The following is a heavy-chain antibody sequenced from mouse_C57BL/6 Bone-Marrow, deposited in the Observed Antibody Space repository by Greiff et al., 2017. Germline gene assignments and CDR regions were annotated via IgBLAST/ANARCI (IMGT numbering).Heavy chain of an antibody. V-gene: IGHV1-80*01. CDR2: IYPGDGDT. CDR3: ARVGWDEAGWYVDV. J-gene: IGHJ1*03. D-gene: IGHD4-1*01. CDR1: GYAFSSYW. Sequence: VKLMESGAELVKPGASVKISCKASGYAFSSYWMNWVKQRPGQGLEWIGQIYPGDGDTNYNGKFKGKATLTADKSSSTAYMQLSSLTSEDSAVYCGARVGWDEAGWYVDVWGTGTTVTVSS.